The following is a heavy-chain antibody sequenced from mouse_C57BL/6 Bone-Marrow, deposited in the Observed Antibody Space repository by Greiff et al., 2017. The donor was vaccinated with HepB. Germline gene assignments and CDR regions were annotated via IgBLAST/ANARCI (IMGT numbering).Heavy chain of an antibody. CDR2: IDPENGDT. D-gene: IGHD1-1*01. CDR3: TTYYGSSYDY. CDR1: GFNIKDDY. Sequence: VQLQQSGAELVRPGASVKLSCTASGFNIKDDYMHWVKQRPEQGLEWMGWIDPENGDTEYASKFQGKATITADTSSNTAYLQLSSLTSEDTAVYYCTTYYGSSYDYWGQGTTLTVSS. J-gene: IGHJ2*01. V-gene: IGHV14-4*01.